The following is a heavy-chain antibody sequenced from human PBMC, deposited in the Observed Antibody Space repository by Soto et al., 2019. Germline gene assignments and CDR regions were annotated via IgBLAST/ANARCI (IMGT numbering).Heavy chain of an antibody. Sequence: QVQLVQSGPEVKKPGASVKVSCKASGNTFASHGFSWVRQAPGQGLEWMGWISGFNGQTNYALKFQGRVTLTTDTCGYPAYKGMRGLRSDDTDVYFCARVDPRGVAVVRDYWGQGTLVTVSS. CDR3: ARVDPRGVAVVRDY. V-gene: IGHV1-18*01. J-gene: IGHJ4*02. CDR1: GNTFASHG. D-gene: IGHD3-10*01. CDR2: ISGFNGQT.